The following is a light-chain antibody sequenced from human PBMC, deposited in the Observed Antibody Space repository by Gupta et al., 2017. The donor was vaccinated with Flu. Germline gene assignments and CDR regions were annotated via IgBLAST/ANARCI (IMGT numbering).Light chain of an antibody. CDR2: EVN. CDR1: SRDVGDTNY. J-gene: IGLJ2*01. CDR3: SSEEGSNNFVV. Sequence: SALPQPPLAAGTPAHAVTISCTGSSRDVGDTNYVSWYQQHPDKAPKLMIFEVNKRPSGIPDRFSGSKSANTATLTVAGLQAEDEADYYCSSEEGSNNFVVFGGGTKLTVL. V-gene: IGLV2-8*01.